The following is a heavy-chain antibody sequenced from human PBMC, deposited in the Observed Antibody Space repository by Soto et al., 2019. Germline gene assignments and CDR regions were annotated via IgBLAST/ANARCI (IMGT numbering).Heavy chain of an antibody. CDR2: ISYDGSNK. Sequence: QVQLVESGGGVVQPGRSLRLSCAASGFTFSSYAMHWVRQAPGKGLEWVAVISYDGSNKYYADSVKGRFTISRDNSKNTLYLQMNSLRAEDTAVYYCAREYNYRYYYYGMDVWGQGTTVTVSS. J-gene: IGHJ6*02. V-gene: IGHV3-30-3*01. CDR1: GFTFSSYA. D-gene: IGHD5-18*01. CDR3: AREYNYRYYYYGMDV.